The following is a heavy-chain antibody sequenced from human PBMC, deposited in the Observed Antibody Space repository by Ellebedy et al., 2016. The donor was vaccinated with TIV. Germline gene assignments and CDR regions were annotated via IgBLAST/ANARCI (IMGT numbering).Heavy chain of an antibody. V-gene: IGHV4-61*01. CDR2: IAYTGST. J-gene: IGHJ4*02. CDR1: GGSVSSGSYY. Sequence: SETLSLTCTVSGGSVSSGSYYWTWLRQHPGKGLEWLGYIAYTGSTNYNTSLKSRVTISVDTSKNQFSLKLNSVTAADTAVYYCARGSGWYRELYWGQGTLVTVSS. D-gene: IGHD6-19*01. CDR3: ARGSGWYRELY.